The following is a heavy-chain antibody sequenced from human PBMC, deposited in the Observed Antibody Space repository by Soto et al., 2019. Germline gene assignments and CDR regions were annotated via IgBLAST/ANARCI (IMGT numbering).Heavy chain of an antibody. CDR2: ISGDASST. CDR1: GFTFSDNW. V-gene: IGHV3-74*01. Sequence: EVKVVESGGGLVQPGGSLRLSCAASGFTFSDNWMHWVRQPPGKGPVWVSRISGDASSTSYADSVKGRFTISRDSAKNTVYLQMDSLGGEDTAVYYCTRGGTRTTYWGLFDSWGQGTLVTVSS. D-gene: IGHD7-27*01. CDR3: TRGGTRTTYWGLFDS. J-gene: IGHJ4*02.